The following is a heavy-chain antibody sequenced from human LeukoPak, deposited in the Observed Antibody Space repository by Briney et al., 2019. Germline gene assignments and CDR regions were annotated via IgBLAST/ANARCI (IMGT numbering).Heavy chain of an antibody. V-gene: IGHV4-34*01. CDR1: GGSFSGYY. CDR2: INHSGST. D-gene: IGHD5-24*01. Sequence: PSETLSLTCAVYGGSFSGYYWSWIRQPPGKGLEWIGEINHSGSTNYNPSLKSRVTISVDTSKNQFSLKLSSVTAADTAVYYCASPTSRDGYTQLNAFDIWGQGTMVTVSS. CDR3: ASPTSRDGYTQLNAFDI. J-gene: IGHJ3*02.